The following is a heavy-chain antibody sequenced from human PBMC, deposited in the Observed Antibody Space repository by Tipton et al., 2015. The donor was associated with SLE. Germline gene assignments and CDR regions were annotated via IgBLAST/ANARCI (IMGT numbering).Heavy chain of an antibody. J-gene: IGHJ6*02. CDR2: IYSGGST. CDR1: GFTVSSNY. V-gene: IGHV3-66*01. CDR3: AREGYSYCYYGMDV. D-gene: IGHD5-18*01. Sequence: GSLRLSCAASGFTVSSNYMSWVRQAPGKGLEWVSVIYSGGSTYYADSVKGRFTISRDNSKNTLYLQMNSLRAEDTAVYYCAREGYSYCYYGMDVWGQGTTVTVSS.